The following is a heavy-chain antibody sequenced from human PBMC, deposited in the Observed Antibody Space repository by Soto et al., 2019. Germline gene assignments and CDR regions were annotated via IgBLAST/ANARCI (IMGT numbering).Heavy chain of an antibody. V-gene: IGHV1-69*13. J-gene: IGHJ5*02. D-gene: IGHD6-13*01. Sequence: SVKVSCKASGGTFSSYAISWVRQAPGQGLEWMGGIIPIFGTANYAQKFQGRVTITADESTSTAYMELSSLRSEDTAVYYCARCEAAVRNWFDPWGQGTLVTAPQ. CDR2: IIPIFGTA. CDR3: ARCEAAVRNWFDP. CDR1: GGTFSSYA.